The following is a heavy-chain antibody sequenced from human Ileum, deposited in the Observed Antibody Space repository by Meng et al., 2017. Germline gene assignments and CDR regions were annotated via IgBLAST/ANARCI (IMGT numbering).Heavy chain of an antibody. Sequence: QVQLQESGPGLVKPSETLSLTCTVSGGSISSYYWSWIRQPPGKGLEWIGRTYYSGNTHYSPSLTSRVTLSVDTSKNQFSLKLNSVTAADTAVYYCARHRYSDGSTFFGYWGQGTLVTVSS. V-gene: IGHV4-59*08. J-gene: IGHJ4*02. CDR3: ARHRYSDGSTFFGY. D-gene: IGHD3-9*01. CDR2: TYYSGNT. CDR1: GGSISSYY.